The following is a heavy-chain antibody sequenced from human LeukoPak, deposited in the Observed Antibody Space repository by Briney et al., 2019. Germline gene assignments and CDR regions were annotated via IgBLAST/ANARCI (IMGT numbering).Heavy chain of an antibody. CDR2: TYYRSKWYN. Sequence: SQTLSLTSAISGDSVSINSAAWNWIRQSPSRGLEWLGRTYYRSKWYNDYAVSVKSRITINPDTSKNQFSLQLNSVTPEDTAVYYCARGNYGSGSYPSHYFDYWGQGTLVTVSS. D-gene: IGHD3-10*01. V-gene: IGHV6-1*01. CDR3: ARGNYGSGSYPSHYFDY. CDR1: GDSVSINSAA. J-gene: IGHJ4*02.